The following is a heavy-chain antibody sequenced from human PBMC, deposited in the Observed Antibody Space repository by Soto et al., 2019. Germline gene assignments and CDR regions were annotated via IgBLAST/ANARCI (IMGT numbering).Heavy chain of an antibody. CDR3: ARDIDRGYYYYDYMDV. V-gene: IGHV3-7*01. CDR1: GFTFSSYW. J-gene: IGHJ6*03. Sequence: EVQLVESGGGLVQPGGSLRLSCAASGFTFSSYWMSWVRQAPGKGLEWVANIKQDGSEKYYVDSVKGRFTISRDNAKNSLYLQMNSLRAEDTAVYYCARDIDRGYYYYDYMDVWGKGTTVTVSS. CDR2: IKQDGSEK. D-gene: IGHD3-22*01.